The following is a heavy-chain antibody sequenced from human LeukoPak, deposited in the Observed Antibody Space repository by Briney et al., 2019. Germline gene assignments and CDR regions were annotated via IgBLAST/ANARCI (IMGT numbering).Heavy chain of an antibody. J-gene: IGHJ4*02. CDR3: AKDSGVVNAVNYFDY. D-gene: IGHD2-21*01. Sequence: PGGSLRLSCAASGSTFSTYAMSWVRQAPGKGLQWISAISAEGANTYYADSVRSRFTISRDNAKNSLYLQMNSLRAEDTALYYCAKDSGVVNAVNYFDYWGQGTLVTVSS. CDR1: GSTFSTYA. CDR2: ISAEGANT. V-gene: IGHV3-23*01.